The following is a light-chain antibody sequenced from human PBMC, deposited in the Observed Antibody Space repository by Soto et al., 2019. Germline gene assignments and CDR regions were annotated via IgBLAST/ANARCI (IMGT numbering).Light chain of an antibody. V-gene: IGKV2-28*01. J-gene: IGKJ5*01. CDR3: MQGVQMPPIT. Sequence: DVVMIQSPLSLPVTLGQPASISCRSSQSLQHSNGYNYLDWYFQKPGQSPQLLIHLASNRASGVPVRFSGSGSGTDFTLNISSVEAEDVGLYYCMQGVQMPPITFGQGTRLEIK. CDR1: QSLQHSNGYNY. CDR2: LAS.